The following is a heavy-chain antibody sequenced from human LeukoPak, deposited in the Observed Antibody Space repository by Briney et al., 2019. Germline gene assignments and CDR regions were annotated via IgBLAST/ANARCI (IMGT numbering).Heavy chain of an antibody. V-gene: IGHV1-18*01. CDR2: ISAYNGNT. CDR1: GYTFTSYG. D-gene: IGHD3-22*01. CDR3: ARCNYYDSSGYLGDYYYYYYMDV. J-gene: IGHJ6*03. Sequence: ASVKVSCKASGYTFTSYGISWVRQAPGQGLEWMGWISAYNGNTNYAQKLQGRVTMTTDTSTRTAYMELRSLRSDDTAVYYCARCNYYDSSGYLGDYYYYYYMDVWGKGTTVTVSS.